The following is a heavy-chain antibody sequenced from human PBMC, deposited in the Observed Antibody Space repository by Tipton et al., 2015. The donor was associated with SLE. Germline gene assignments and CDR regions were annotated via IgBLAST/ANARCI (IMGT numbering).Heavy chain of an antibody. CDR2: INWNGGST. CDR1: GFTFDDYG. CDR3: ARGDSAYEYSYYGMDV. J-gene: IGHJ6*02. V-gene: IGHV3-20*04. Sequence: GSLRLSCAASGFTFDDYGMNWVRQAPGKGLEWVSGINWNGGSTTYTDSVKGRFTISRDNAKNSLYLQMNSLRAEDTALYYCARGDSAYEYSYYGMDVWGQGTTVTVSS. D-gene: IGHD5-12*01.